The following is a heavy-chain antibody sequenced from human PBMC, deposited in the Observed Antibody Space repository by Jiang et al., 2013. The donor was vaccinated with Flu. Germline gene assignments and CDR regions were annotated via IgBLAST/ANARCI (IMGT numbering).Heavy chain of an antibody. D-gene: IGHD2-21*02. CDR2: IYNSGST. V-gene: IGHV4-30-4*01. Sequence: TCSVSGGSISSGDHYWSWIRQPPGKGLEWIGYIYNSGSTYYNPSLKSRVIISVDTSKNQFSLKLSSVTAADTAVYYCARDVDYAYCGGDCYAPFGYWGQGTLVTVSS. CDR3: ARDVDYAYCGGDCYAPFGY. CDR1: GGSISSGDHY. J-gene: IGHJ4*02.